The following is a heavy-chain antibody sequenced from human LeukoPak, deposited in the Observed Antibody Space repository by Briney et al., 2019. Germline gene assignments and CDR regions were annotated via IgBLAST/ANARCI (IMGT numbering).Heavy chain of an antibody. CDR3: ATDPNYYGSGSLDY. CDR2: FDPEDGET. CDR1: GYSLTELS. J-gene: IGHJ4*02. D-gene: IGHD3-10*01. Sequence: GASVKVSCKVSGYSLTELSMHWVRQAPGKGLEWMGSFDPEDGETTYAQKFQGRVTMTEDTSTDTVYMELSSLRSEDTAVYYCATDPNYYGSGSLDYWGQGTLVTVSS. V-gene: IGHV1-24*01.